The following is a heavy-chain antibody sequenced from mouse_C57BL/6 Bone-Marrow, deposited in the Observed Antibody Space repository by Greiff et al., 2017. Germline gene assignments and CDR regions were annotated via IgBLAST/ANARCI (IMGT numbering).Heavy chain of an antibody. CDR2: INYDGSST. CDR1: GFTFSDYY. V-gene: IGHV5-16*01. CDR3: AREEGQLRGFAY. Sequence: EVMLVESEGGLVQPGSSMKLSCTASGFTFSDYYMAWVRQVPEKGLEWVANINYDGSSTYYLDSLKSRFIISRDNAKNILYLQMSSLKSEDTATYYCAREEGQLRGFAYWGQGTLVTVSA. D-gene: IGHD6-1*01. J-gene: IGHJ3*01.